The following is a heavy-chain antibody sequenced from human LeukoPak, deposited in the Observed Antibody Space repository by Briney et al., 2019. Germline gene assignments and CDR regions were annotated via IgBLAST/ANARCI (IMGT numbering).Heavy chain of an antibody. D-gene: IGHD3-10*01. CDR1: GGSISSSSYY. CDR3: ARDPHYGSGSYWVY. V-gene: IGHV4-39*07. Sequence: SETLSLTCTVSGGSISSSSYYWGWIRQPPGKGLEWIGSIYYSGSTHYNPSLKSRVTISVDTSKNQFSLKLSSVTAADTAVYYCARDPHYGSGSYWVYWGQGTLVTVSS. J-gene: IGHJ4*02. CDR2: IYYSGST.